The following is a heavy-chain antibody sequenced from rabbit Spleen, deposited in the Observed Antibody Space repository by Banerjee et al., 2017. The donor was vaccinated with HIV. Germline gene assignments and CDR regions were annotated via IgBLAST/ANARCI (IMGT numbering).Heavy chain of an antibody. V-gene: IGHV1S43*01. D-gene: IGHD4-1*01. CDR3: ARDLAGVIGWNFNL. Sequence: QSLEESGGGLVQPEGSLALTCKASGFSFSSSDYICWVRQAPGKGLEWIGIIYPAKGSTDYASWVNGRFTISSDNAQSTVDLKMTSLTAADTATYFCARDLAGVIGWNFNLWDQGTLVTVS. J-gene: IGHJ4*01. CDR2: IYPAKGST. CDR1: GFSFSSSDY.